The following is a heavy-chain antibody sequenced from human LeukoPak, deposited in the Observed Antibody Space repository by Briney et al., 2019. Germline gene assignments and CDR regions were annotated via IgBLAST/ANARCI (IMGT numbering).Heavy chain of an antibody. Sequence: SETLSLTCAVSGGSISSSNWWSWVRQPPGKGLEWIREIYHSGSTNYNPSLKSRVTISVDKSKNQFSLKLSSVTAADTAVYYCARAPLGIDAFDIWGQGTMVTVSS. CDR1: GGSISSSNW. V-gene: IGHV4-4*02. J-gene: IGHJ3*02. CDR3: ARAPLGIDAFDI. CDR2: IYHSGST. D-gene: IGHD7-27*01.